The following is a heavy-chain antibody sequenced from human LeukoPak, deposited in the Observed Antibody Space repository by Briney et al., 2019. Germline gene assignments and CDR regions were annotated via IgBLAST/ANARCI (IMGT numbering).Heavy chain of an antibody. D-gene: IGHD6-13*01. CDR3: ARVWSPPYTSSWPYYFDY. CDR1: GFTFSYYS. V-gene: IGHV3-21*01. CDR2: ISSSSSYI. J-gene: IGHJ4*02. Sequence: GGSLRLSCAASGFTFSYYSMNWVRQAPGKGLEWVSSISSSSSYIYYVDSVKGRFTISRDNAKNSLYLQMNSLRAEDTAVYYCARVWSPPYTSSWPYYFDYWGQGTLVTVSS.